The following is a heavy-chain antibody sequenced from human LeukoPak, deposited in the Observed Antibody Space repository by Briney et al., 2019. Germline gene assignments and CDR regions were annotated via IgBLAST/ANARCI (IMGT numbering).Heavy chain of an antibody. CDR3: ARDGTYDSSGYPNYFDY. CDR2: IYYSGST. D-gene: IGHD3-22*01. V-gene: IGHV4-61*08. Sequence: SETLSLTCIVSGGSISSSGYYWGWIRQPPGKGLEWIGYIYYSGSTNYNPSLKSRVTISVDTSKNQFSLKLSSVTAADTAVYYCARDGTYDSSGYPNYFDYWGQGTLVTVSS. CDR1: GGSISSSGYY. J-gene: IGHJ4*02.